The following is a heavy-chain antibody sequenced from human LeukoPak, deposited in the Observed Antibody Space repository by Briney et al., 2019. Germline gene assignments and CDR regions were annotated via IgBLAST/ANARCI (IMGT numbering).Heavy chain of an antibody. J-gene: IGHJ4*02. D-gene: IGHD3-3*01. V-gene: IGHV4-31*03. Sequence: NPSETLSLTCTVSGGSISSGGYYWSWIRQHPGKGLEWIGYIYYSGSTYYNPSLKSRVTISVDTSKNQFSLKLSSVTAADTAVYYCASIFGVVSNFDYWGQGTLVTVSS. CDR3: ASIFGVVSNFDY. CDR1: GGSISSGGYY. CDR2: IYYSGST.